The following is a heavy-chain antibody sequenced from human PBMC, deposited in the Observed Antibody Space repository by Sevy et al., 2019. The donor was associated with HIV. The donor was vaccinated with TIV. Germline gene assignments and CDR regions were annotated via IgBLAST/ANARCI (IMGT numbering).Heavy chain of an antibody. CDR1: GFTFSSYW. J-gene: IGHJ4*02. D-gene: IGHD3-16*02. CDR3: ARVGALGDYIWGGYRYTGIDY. Sequence: GGSLRLSCAASGFTFSSYWMSWVRQAPGKGLEWVANIKQDGSEKYYVDSVKGRFTISRDNAKNSLYLQMNSLRAEDTAVYYCARVGALGDYIWGGYRYTGIDYWGQGTLVTVSS. CDR2: IKQDGSEK. V-gene: IGHV3-7*03.